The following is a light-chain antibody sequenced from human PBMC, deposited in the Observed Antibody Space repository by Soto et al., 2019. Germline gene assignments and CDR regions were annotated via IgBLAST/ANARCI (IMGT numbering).Light chain of an antibody. V-gene: IGKV1-39*01. J-gene: IGKJ1*01. CDR2: AAS. CDR3: QQSYSTPWT. Sequence: DIQMTQSPSSPSASVGDRVTITCRASQSISSYLNWYQQKPGKAPKLLIYAASSLQSGVPSRFSGSGSGTYFTLTISSLQPEDFATYYCQQSYSTPWTFGQGTKV. CDR1: QSISSY.